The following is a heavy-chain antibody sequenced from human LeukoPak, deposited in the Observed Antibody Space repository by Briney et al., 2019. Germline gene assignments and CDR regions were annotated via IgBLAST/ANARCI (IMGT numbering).Heavy chain of an antibody. CDR3: ARGPSSNWSGLDF. Sequence: GGSLRLSCAASGFSFSGHWMHWARQLPGKGLVWVSRISPTGSTTNADSVKGRFTVSRDNAKNTLYLQVNNLRAEDTAVYYCARGPSSNWSGLDFWGQGTLLTVSP. V-gene: IGHV3-74*01. D-gene: IGHD6-13*01. J-gene: IGHJ4*02. CDR2: ISPTGSTT. CDR1: GFSFSGHW.